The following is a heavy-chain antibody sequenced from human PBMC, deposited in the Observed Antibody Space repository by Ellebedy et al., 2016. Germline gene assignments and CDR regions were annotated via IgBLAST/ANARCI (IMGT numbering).Heavy chain of an antibody. V-gene: IGHV3-33*01. J-gene: IGHJ4*02. CDR3: AIIAAAGTRDY. CDR1: GFTFSSYG. D-gene: IGHD6-13*01. Sequence: GESLKISCAASGFTFSSYGMHWVRQAPGKGLEWVAVIWYDGSNKYYADSVKGRFTISRDNSKNTLYLQMNSLRAEDTAVYYCAIIAAAGTRDYWGQGTLVTVSS. CDR2: IWYDGSNK.